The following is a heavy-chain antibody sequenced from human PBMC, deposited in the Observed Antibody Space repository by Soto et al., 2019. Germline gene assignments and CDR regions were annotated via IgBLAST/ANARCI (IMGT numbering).Heavy chain of an antibody. J-gene: IGHJ6*02. CDR3: TRTAIFGVAVYYYYGMDV. D-gene: IGHD3-3*01. CDR2: IRSKAYGGTT. Sequence: PGGSLRLSCTASGFTFGDYAMSWVRQARGKGLEWVGFIRSKAYGGTTEYAASVKGRFTISRDDSKSIAYLQMNSLKTEDTAVYYCTRTAIFGVAVYYYYGMDVWGQGTTVTVSS. V-gene: IGHV3-49*04. CDR1: GFTFGDYA.